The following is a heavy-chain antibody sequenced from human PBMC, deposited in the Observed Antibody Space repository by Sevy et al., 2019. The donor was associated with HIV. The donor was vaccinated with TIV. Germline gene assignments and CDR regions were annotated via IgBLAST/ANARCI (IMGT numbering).Heavy chain of an antibody. Sequence: GGSLRLSCAVSGFTVSSYYLSWVRQAPGKGLEWVSVIYSGGSTYYAGSVRGRFTMSRDNSKNTLYLQMNSLGVEDTAVYYCARGPHYNDTSGYSNWFDPWGQGTLVTVSS. J-gene: IGHJ5*02. CDR2: IYSGGST. D-gene: IGHD3-22*01. CDR3: ARGPHYNDTSGYSNWFDP. CDR1: GFTVSSYY. V-gene: IGHV3-53*01.